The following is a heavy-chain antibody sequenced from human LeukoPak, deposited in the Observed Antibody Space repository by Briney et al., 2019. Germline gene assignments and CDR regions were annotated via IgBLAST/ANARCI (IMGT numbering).Heavy chain of an antibody. CDR2: IYYSGST. J-gene: IGHJ6*03. V-gene: IGHV4-59*12. CDR3: ARYGGVYSSSWYPLGDYYYYYMDV. D-gene: IGHD6-13*01. CDR1: GGSISSYY. Sequence: SETRSLTCTVSGGSISSYYWSWIRQPPGKGLEWIGYIYYSGSTNYNPALKSRVTISVDTSKNQFSLKLSSVTAADTAVYYCARYGGVYSSSWYPLGDYYYYYMDVWGKGTTVTVSS.